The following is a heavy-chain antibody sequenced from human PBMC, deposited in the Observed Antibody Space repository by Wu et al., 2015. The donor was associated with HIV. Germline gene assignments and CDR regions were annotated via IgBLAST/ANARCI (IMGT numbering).Heavy chain of an antibody. Sequence: QVQLVQSGDEVKKPGASVRVSCKASGYTFTSYGISWVRQAPGQGLEWMGWISAYNGNTNYAQKLQGRVTMTRDTSASTVSMHLTSLRSDDTAVYYCAIRIASTGNMEAFDLWGQGTMVIVSS. V-gene: IGHV1-18*01. CDR3: AIRIASTGNMEAFDL. CDR1: GYTFTSYG. J-gene: IGHJ3*01. CDR2: ISAYNGNT. D-gene: IGHD2-8*02.